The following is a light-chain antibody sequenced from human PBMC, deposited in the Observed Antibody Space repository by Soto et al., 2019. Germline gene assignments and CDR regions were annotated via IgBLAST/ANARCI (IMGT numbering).Light chain of an antibody. CDR3: CSRSSSITWM. Sequence: QSALTQTASVSGSPGQSITISCTGTSSDVGGYNFVSWYQQHPGKAPKLIIHEVTNRPSGVSGRFSGSKSGNTAFLTISGLQAEDEAVYYCCSRSSSITWMFGGGTKLTVL. J-gene: IGLJ3*02. CDR1: SSDVGGYNF. CDR2: EVT. V-gene: IGLV2-14*03.